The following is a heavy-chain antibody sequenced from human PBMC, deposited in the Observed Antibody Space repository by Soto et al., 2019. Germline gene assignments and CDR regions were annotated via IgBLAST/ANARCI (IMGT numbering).Heavy chain of an antibody. CDR2: ISYDGSNK. V-gene: IGHV3-30-3*01. CDR1: GFTFSSYA. Sequence: GGSLRLSCAASGFTFSSYAMHWVRQAPGKGLEWVAVISYDGSNKYYADSVKGRFTISRDNSKNTLYLQMNSLRAEDTAVYYCARDPPGTPYSSGWHPFDYWGQGTLVTVS. J-gene: IGHJ4*02. D-gene: IGHD6-19*01. CDR3: ARDPPGTPYSSGWHPFDY.